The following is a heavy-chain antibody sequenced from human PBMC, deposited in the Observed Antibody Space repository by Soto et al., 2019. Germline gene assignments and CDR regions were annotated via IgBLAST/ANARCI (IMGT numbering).Heavy chain of an antibody. D-gene: IGHD2-15*01. V-gene: IGHV6-1*01. J-gene: IGHJ5*02. CDR3: ARRAAASDP. Sequence: SQTLSLTCAISWDSVSSNSAAWNWVRQSPARGLEWLGRTYYRSRWYSYYAPSVKSRITIKPDTSKNQFSLQLNSVTPDDTAVYYCARRAAASDPWGHGMLVTV. CDR2: TYYRSRWYS. CDR1: WDSVSSNSAA.